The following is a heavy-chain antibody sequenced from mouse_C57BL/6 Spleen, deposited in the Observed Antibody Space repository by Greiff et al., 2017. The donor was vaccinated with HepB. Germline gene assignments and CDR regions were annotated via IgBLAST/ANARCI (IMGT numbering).Heavy chain of an antibody. CDR1: EYEFPSHD. V-gene: IGHV5-2*01. Sequence: EVKLMESGGGLVQPGESLKLSCESNEYEFPSHDMSWVRKTPEKRLELVAAINSDDGSNYYPDTMERRFIISRDNTKKTLYMQLSSLRSEDTALYYCARHVGYSWFAYWGQGTLVTVSA. J-gene: IGHJ3*01. CDR2: INSDDGSN. D-gene: IGHD2-3*01. CDR3: ARHVGYSWFAY.